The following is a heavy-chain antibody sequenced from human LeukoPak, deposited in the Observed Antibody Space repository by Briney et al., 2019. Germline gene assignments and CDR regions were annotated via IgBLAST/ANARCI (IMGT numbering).Heavy chain of an antibody. CDR1: GYTFTGYY. V-gene: IGHV1-2*02. J-gene: IGHJ3*02. Sequence: ASVKVSCKASGYTFTGYYMHWVRQAPGQGLEWMGWINPNSGGTNYAQKFQGRVTMTRDTSISTAYMELSRLRSDDTAVYYCARVSLATDAFDIWGQGTMVTVSS. CDR2: INPNSGGT. D-gene: IGHD3-3*02. CDR3: ARVSLATDAFDI.